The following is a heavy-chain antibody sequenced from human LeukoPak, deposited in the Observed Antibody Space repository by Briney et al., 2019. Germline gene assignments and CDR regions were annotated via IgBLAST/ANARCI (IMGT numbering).Heavy chain of an antibody. Sequence: SETLSLTCTVSGDSIRSHYWNWIREAPGKGLEWIGYIFHSVTTNYNHSLMSRVTISVDRSKNQFSLNLNSVTAADTAVYYCAGILRDWYFDVWGRGTPVTVS. D-gene: IGHD3-3*02. CDR2: IFHSVTT. J-gene: IGHJ2*01. CDR1: GDSIRSHY. CDR3: AGILRDWYFDV. V-gene: IGHV4-59*11.